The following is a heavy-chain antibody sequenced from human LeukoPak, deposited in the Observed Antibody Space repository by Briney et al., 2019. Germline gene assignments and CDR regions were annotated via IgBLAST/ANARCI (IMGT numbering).Heavy chain of an antibody. J-gene: IGHJ4*02. D-gene: IGHD3-10*01. CDR3: ARGAMVRGVILLDY. CDR1: GGSISSYY. Sequence: PSETLSLTCTVSGGSISSYYWSWIRQPPGKGLEWIGYIYYSGSTNYNPSLKSRVTISVDTSKNQFSLELSSVTAADTAVYYCARGAMVRGVILLDYWGQGTLVTVSS. V-gene: IGHV4-59*01. CDR2: IYYSGST.